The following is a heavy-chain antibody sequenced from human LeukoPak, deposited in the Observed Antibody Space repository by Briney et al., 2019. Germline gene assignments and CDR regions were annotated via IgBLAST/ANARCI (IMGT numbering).Heavy chain of an antibody. CDR3: AKDIGRLSWFAFDI. D-gene: IGHD6-13*01. CDR1: GFTFDDYA. Sequence: PGGSLRLSCAASGFTFDDYAMHWVRHAPGKGLEWVSGISWNSGSIGYADSVKGRFTISRDNAKNSLYLQMNSLRAEDMALYYCAKDIGRLSWFAFDIWGQGTMVTVSS. J-gene: IGHJ3*02. CDR2: ISWNSGSI. V-gene: IGHV3-9*03.